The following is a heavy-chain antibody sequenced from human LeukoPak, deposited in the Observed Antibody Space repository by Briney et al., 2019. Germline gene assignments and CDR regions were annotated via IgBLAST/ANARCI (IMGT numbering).Heavy chain of an antibody. CDR3: ARAKASSSWYDLLGNWFDP. Sequence: SETLSLTCAVYGGSFSGYYWSWIRQPPGKGLEWIGEINHSGSTNYNPSLKSRVTISVGTSKNQFSLKLSSVTAADTAVYYCARAKASSSWYDLLGNWFDPWGQGTLVTVSS. CDR1: GGSFSGYY. D-gene: IGHD6-13*01. J-gene: IGHJ5*02. V-gene: IGHV4-34*01. CDR2: INHSGST.